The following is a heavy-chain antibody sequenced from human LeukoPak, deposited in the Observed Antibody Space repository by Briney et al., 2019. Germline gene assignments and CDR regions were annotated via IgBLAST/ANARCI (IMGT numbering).Heavy chain of an antibody. CDR2: ISTGGGST. J-gene: IGHJ4*02. CDR3: AKGLLYSGSYYGDNFDF. CDR1: GFTFNSYA. V-gene: IGHV3-23*01. Sequence: GGSLRLSCAASGFTFNSYAVSWVRQAPGKGLECVSLISTGGGSTYYADSVKGRFTISRDNSKNILYLQMNTLRAEDTAVYYCAKGLLYSGSYYGDNFDFWGKGTLVTVSS. D-gene: IGHD1-26*01.